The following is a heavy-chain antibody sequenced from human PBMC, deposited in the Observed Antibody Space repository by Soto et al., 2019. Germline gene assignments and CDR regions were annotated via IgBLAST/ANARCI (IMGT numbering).Heavy chain of an antibody. D-gene: IGHD2-2*02. Sequence: PSETLSLTCTVSGGSISSGGYYWSWIRQHPGKGLEWIGYIYYSGSTYYNPSLKSRVTISVDTSKNQFSLKLSSVTAADTAVYYCARDNTHHERGRLFDPWGQGTLVTVSS. CDR2: IYYSGST. CDR3: ARDNTHHERGRLFDP. CDR1: GGSISSGGYY. V-gene: IGHV4-31*03. J-gene: IGHJ5*02.